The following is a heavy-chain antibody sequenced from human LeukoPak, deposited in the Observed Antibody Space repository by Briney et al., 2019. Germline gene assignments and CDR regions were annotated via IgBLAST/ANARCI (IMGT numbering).Heavy chain of an antibody. Sequence: PSETLSLTCTVSGGSISRGAHYWYWIRQHPGEGLEWIGYIYYSGSTYYNPSLKSRVTISVDKSKNQFSLRLTSVTAAGTAVYYCARERAAAVDHWGQGTLVTVSS. J-gene: IGHJ4*02. CDR3: ARERAAAVDH. CDR1: GGSISRGAHY. D-gene: IGHD6-13*01. CDR2: IYYSGST. V-gene: IGHV4-31*03.